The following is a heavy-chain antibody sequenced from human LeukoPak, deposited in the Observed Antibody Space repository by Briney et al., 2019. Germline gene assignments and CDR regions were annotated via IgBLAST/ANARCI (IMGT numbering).Heavy chain of an antibody. D-gene: IGHD5-12*01. CDR1: GGSFGGYY. Sequence: SETLSLTCRVYGGSFGGYYWSWIRQPPGKGLEWIGEVNYSGSNNYKPSLKSRVIISVDTSKNQFSLKLKSVTAADTAVYYCASYRYGYRGMDSWGQGTQVTVSS. CDR2: VNYSGSN. J-gene: IGHJ5*01. CDR3: ASYRYGYRGMDS. V-gene: IGHV4-34*01.